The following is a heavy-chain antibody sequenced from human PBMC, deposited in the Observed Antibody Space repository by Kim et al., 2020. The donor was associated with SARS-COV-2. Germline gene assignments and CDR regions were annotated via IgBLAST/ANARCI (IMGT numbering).Heavy chain of an antibody. J-gene: IGHJ4*02. CDR1: GFTVSSNY. Sequence: GGSLRLSCAASGFTVSSNYMSWVRQAPGKGLEWVSVIYSGGSTYYADSVKGRFTISRDNSKNTLYLQMNSLRAEDTAVYYCARHDYGDYWMDYWGQGTLVTVSS. V-gene: IGHV3-53*01. D-gene: IGHD4-17*01. CDR2: IYSGGST. CDR3: ARHDYGDYWMDY.